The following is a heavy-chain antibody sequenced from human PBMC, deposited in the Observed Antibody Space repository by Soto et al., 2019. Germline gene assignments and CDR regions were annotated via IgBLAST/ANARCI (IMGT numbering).Heavy chain of an antibody. J-gene: IGHJ4*02. CDR1: GYTFTGHY. Sequence: ASVKVSCKASGYTFTGHYIHWVRQAPEQGPEWMGEIGPESGATRYAQRFQGRVTMTRDMSITTVYMELNNLSPDDTAVYYCGRGRSGQIVVFYWGQGTPVTVSS. V-gene: IGHV1-2*02. CDR2: IGPESGAT. CDR3: GRGRSGQIVVFY. D-gene: IGHD1-26*01.